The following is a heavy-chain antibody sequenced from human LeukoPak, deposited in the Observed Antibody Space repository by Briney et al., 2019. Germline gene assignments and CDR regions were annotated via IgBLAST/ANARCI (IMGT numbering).Heavy chain of an antibody. D-gene: IGHD6-6*01. J-gene: IGHJ5*02. CDR2: IGGSGAT. CDR3: ARAIAARRGENWFDL. CDR1: GFTFSSYD. V-gene: IGHV3-13*04. Sequence: GGSLRLSCAASGFTFSSYDMHWVRQGTGKGLEWVSAIGGSGATYYPGSVKGRFTISRENAKNSLYLQMNSLRAGDTAVYYCARAIAARRGENWFDLWGQGTLVTVSS.